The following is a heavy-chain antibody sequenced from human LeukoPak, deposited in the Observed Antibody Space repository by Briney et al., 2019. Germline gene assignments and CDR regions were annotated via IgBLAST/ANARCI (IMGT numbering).Heavy chain of an antibody. CDR2: MNPNSGNT. CDR3: ARAEYYDFWSGYYDYYFDY. V-gene: IGHV1-8*01. J-gene: IGHJ4*02. D-gene: IGHD3-3*01. CDR1: GYTFTSYD. Sequence: ASVKVSCKASGYTFTSYDINWVRQATGQGREWMGWMNPNSGNTGYAQKFQGRVTMTRNTSISTAYMELSSLRSEDTAVYYCARAEYYDFWSGYYDYYFDYWGQGTLVTVSS.